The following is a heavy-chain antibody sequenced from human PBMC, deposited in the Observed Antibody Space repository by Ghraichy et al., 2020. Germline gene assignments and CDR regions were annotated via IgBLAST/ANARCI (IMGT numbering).Heavy chain of an antibody. V-gene: IGHV6-1*01. D-gene: IGHD1-26*01. CDR2: TYYRSKWYN. CDR1: GDSVSSNSAA. Sequence: SQTLSLTCAISGDSVSSNSAAWNWIRQSPSRGLEWLGRTYYRSKWYNDYAVSVKSRITINPDTSKNQFSLQLNSVTPEDTAVYYCARDSQWELRGAYYYYGMDVWGQGTTVTVSS. CDR3: ARDSQWELRGAYYYYGMDV. J-gene: IGHJ6*02.